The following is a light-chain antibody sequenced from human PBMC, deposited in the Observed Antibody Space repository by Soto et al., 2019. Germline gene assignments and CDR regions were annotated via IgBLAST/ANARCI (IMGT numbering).Light chain of an antibody. CDR1: SSDIGGYNY. CDR2: EVS. J-gene: IGLJ2*01. CDR3: CSYAGSNNLGV. V-gene: IGLV2-8*01. Sequence: QSALTQPPSASGSPGQSVTISCTGTSSDIGGYNYLSWYQQHPGKAPQLMIYEVSKRPSGVPDRFSGSKSRNTASLSVSGLQAEDEADYYCCSYAGSNNLGVFGGGTKLTVL.